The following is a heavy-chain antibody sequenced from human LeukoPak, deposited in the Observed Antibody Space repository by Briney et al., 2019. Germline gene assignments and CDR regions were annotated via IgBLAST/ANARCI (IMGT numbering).Heavy chain of an antibody. CDR3: ARRGDYAFDY. CDR1: GGSISSNY. CDR2: IYTSGST. D-gene: IGHD4-17*01. V-gene: IGHV4-4*09. Sequence: SETLSLIGTVPGGSISSNYWSWIRQPKGKGLEWIGYIYTSGSTNYNPSLKSRVTISVDTSKNQFSLKLSSVTAADTAVYYCARRGDYAFDYWGQGTLVTVSS. J-gene: IGHJ4*02.